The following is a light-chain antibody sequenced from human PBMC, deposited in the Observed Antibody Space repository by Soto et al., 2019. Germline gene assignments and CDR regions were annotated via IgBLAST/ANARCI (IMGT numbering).Light chain of an antibody. V-gene: IGLV7-43*01. CDR1: SGAITSGYY. Sequence: QTVVTQEPSLTVSPGGTVTLTCASSSGAITSGYYTNWFQQKPGQAPRALIYSTNNKHSWTPVRFSGSLLGGKAALTLSGVQPEDEAEYFCLLYYGGAQIFGGGTKLTVL. CDR3: LLYYGGAQI. CDR2: STN. J-gene: IGLJ2*01.